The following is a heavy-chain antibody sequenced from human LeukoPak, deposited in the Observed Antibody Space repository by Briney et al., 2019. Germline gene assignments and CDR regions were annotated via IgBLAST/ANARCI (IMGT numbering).Heavy chain of an antibody. D-gene: IGHD6-19*01. CDR3: ARPFLRFSSGWHFDY. V-gene: IGHV4-59*12. Sequence: SETLSLTCTVSGGSISSYYWSWVRQPPGKGLEWIGFIYYSGSTNYNPSLKSRVTISIDTSKNQFSLKLSSVTAADTAIYYCARPFLRFSSGWHFDYWGQGILVTVSS. CDR2: IYYSGST. J-gene: IGHJ4*02. CDR1: GGSISSYY.